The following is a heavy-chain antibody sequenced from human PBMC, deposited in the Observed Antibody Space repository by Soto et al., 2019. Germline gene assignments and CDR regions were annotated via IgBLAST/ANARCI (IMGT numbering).Heavy chain of an antibody. J-gene: IGHJ4*02. Sequence: QVQLVQSGAEVKKPGSSVTVSCKASGGTFSSYAISWVRQAPGQGLAWMGGIIPIFGTANYAQKFQGRVTITADKSTSTAYMELSSLRSEDTAVYYCARSWSSYSSSYYFDYWGQGTLVTVSS. CDR2: IIPIFGTA. CDR1: GGTFSSYA. CDR3: ARSWSSYSSSYYFDY. D-gene: IGHD6-6*01. V-gene: IGHV1-69*06.